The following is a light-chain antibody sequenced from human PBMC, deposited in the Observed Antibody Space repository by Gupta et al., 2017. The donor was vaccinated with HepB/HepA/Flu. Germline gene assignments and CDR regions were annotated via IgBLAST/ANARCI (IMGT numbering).Light chain of an antibody. V-gene: IGLV9-49*01. CDR3: YYYHATDSNSVYMV. J-gene: IGLJ3*02. Sequence: QPVLTQPPSASASLGASVTLTCTLSSDYSNYKVDWYQQRPGKGPRFVMRAGTGVIVGSKGDGSPERLSGFCAAMNGSPTIMNIHGEDEGDYDCYYYHATDSNSVYMVFGGGTKLTVL. CDR1: SDYSNYK. CDR2: AGTGVIVG.